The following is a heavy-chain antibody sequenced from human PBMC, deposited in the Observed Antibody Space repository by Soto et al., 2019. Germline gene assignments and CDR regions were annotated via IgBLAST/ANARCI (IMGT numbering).Heavy chain of an antibody. J-gene: IGHJ5*02. D-gene: IGHD3-9*01. CDR3: ARGFDWLFPNWFDP. Sequence: PSETLSLTCTASGGSISSGGYYWSWIRQHPGKGLEWIGYIYYSGSTYYNPSLKSRVTISVDTSKNQFSLKLSSVTAADTAVYYCARGFDWLFPNWFDPWGQGTLVTVSS. V-gene: IGHV4-31*03. CDR2: IYYSGST. CDR1: GGSISSGGYY.